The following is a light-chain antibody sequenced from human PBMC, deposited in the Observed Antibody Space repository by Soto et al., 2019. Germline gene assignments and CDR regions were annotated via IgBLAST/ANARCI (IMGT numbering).Light chain of an antibody. CDR3: QQYSSSSST. V-gene: IGKV3-11*01. CDR2: DTS. CDR1: QSVNKH. Sequence: EIVLTQSPATLSVSPGERATLSCRASQSVNKHLAWYQHKPGQAPRLLIYDTSYRATGIPARFSGSGSGTDFTLTISRLEPEDFAVYYCQQYSSSSSTFGQGTKVDIK. J-gene: IGKJ1*01.